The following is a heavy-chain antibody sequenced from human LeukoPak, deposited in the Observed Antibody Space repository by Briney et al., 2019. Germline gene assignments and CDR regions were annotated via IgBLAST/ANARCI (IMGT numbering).Heavy chain of an antibody. CDR1: GYTFTSCG. D-gene: IGHD6-19*01. CDR3: ARSDSSGWGPDY. CDR2: ISAYNGNT. V-gene: IGHV1-18*01. J-gene: IGHJ4*02. Sequence: ASVMVSCKASGYTFTSCGISWVRQAPGQGLEWMGWISAYNGNTNYAQKLQGRVTMTTDTSTSTAYMELRSLRSDDTAVYYCARSDSSGWGPDYWGQGTLVTVSS.